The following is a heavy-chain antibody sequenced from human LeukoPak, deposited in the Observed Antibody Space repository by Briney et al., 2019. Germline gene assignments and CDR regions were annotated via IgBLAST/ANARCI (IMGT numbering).Heavy chain of an antibody. D-gene: IGHD6-25*01. CDR3: AKPRYGGYWDLDY. V-gene: IGHV3-30*18. Sequence: PGRSLRLSCAASGFTFSSYGMHWVRQAPGKGLEWVAVISYDGSNKYYADSVKGRFTISRDNSKNTLYLQMNSLRAEDTAVYYCAKPRYGGYWDLDYWGQGTLVTVSS. J-gene: IGHJ4*02. CDR2: ISYDGSNK. CDR1: GFTFSSYG.